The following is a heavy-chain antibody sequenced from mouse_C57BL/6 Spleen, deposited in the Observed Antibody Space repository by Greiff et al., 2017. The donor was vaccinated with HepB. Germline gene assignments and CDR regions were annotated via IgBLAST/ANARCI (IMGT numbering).Heavy chain of an antibody. CDR3: ARRYYAMDY. CDR1: GYSITSGYY. Sequence: ESGPGLVKPSQSLSLTCSVTGYSITSGYYWNWIRQFPGNKLEWMSYISYDGSNNYNPSLKNRISITRDTSKNQFFLKLNSVTTEDTATYYCARRYYAMDYWGQGTSVTVSS. J-gene: IGHJ4*01. V-gene: IGHV3-6*01. CDR2: ISYDGSN.